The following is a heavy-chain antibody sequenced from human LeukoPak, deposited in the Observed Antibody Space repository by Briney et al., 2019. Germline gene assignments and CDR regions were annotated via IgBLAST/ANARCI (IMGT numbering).Heavy chain of an antibody. Sequence: PGGSLRLSCAASGFTFSTYNMNWVRQAPGKGLEWVSFISSSGRYIYYADSVKGRFTISRDNAKNSLYVQMNSLRAEDTAAYYCARDRGGSAPYYFDYWGQGTLLTVSS. J-gene: IGHJ4*02. CDR1: GFTFSTYN. V-gene: IGHV3-21*01. D-gene: IGHD2-15*01. CDR3: ARDRGGSAPYYFDY. CDR2: ISSSGRYI.